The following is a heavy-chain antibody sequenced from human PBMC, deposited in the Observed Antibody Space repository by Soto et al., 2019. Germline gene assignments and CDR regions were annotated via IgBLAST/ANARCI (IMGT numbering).Heavy chain of an antibody. D-gene: IGHD5-18*01. CDR3: AHRPRGYSYHIDY. Sequence: QITLKESGPTLVKPTQTLTLTCTFSGFSLTTRGVGVGWIRQPPGKALEWLALIYWDDDEGYSPSLKSRLTITKDTSKNQDVLTMTNMDPGDTATYYCAHRPRGYSYHIDYGGQGTLVTGSS. CDR2: IYWDDDE. CDR1: GFSLTTRGVG. J-gene: IGHJ4*02. V-gene: IGHV2-5*02.